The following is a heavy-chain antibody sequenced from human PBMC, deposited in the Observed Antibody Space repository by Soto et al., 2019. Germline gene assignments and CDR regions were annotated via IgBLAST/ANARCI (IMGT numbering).Heavy chain of an antibody. CDR3: AREEKQLSRYGGDFDY. D-gene: IGHD3-16*01. V-gene: IGHV4-61*01. J-gene: IGHJ4*02. CDR2: IYYIGTT. Sequence: TLSLTCSVSDGSVNSGNYYWSWIRQPPGKGLEWIGHIYYIGTTDYNPSLKSRVTISVDTSKNQFSLKVTSVTAADTAVYFCAREEKQLSRYGGDFDYWGQGILVTVSS. CDR1: DGSVNSGNYY.